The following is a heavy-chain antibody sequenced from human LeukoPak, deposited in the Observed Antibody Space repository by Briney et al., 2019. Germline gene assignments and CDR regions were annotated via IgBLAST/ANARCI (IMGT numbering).Heavy chain of an antibody. CDR1: GVTFTTYA. Sequence: GGSLRLSCAASGVTFTTYAMSWVRQAPGTGLEWVSAITGSGDYTDYADSVKGRFTISRDNSKNTLYLQMNSLRAEDTAVYYCAKDRKGRYWGQGTLVTVSS. J-gene: IGHJ4*02. CDR3: AKDRKGRY. V-gene: IGHV3-23*01. CDR2: ITGSGDYT.